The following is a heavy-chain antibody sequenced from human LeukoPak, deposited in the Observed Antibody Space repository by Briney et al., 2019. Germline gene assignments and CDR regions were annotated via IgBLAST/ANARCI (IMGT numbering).Heavy chain of an antibody. D-gene: IGHD7-27*01. Sequence: SETLSLTCGVSGYSISSNNWWGWIRQPPGKGLEWIGYVYYSGSTNYNPSLKSRVTISVDTSKNQFSLKLSSVTAADTAVYYCARGDWGNNWFDPWGQGTLVTVSS. CDR3: ARGDWGNNWFDP. CDR2: VYYSGST. J-gene: IGHJ5*02. CDR1: GYSISSNNW. V-gene: IGHV4-28*03.